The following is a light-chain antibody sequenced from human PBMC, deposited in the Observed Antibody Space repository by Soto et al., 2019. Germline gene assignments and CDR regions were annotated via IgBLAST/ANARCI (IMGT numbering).Light chain of an antibody. V-gene: IGKV3-15*01. CDR3: QQRSNWPLT. Sequence: VLTQSPATLSVSPGERATLSCRASQGVGSTLAWYQQEPGRAPRLLIYDASTRATGIPARFSGAGSGTEFTLTISGLQSDDFAVYYCQQRSNWPLTFGGGTKVDIK. J-gene: IGKJ4*01. CDR2: DAS. CDR1: QGVGST.